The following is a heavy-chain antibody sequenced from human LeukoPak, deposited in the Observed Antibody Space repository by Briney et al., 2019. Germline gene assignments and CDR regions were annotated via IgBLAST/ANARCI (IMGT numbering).Heavy chain of an antibody. V-gene: IGHV3-66*01. CDR2: IYSSGSA. Sequence: GGSLDLSGAPSDFTFGSNYIPGVRRAPGRGLGGFSVIYSSGSAYYADSVKGRFTISRDTSRNTLYLQMTSLRAEDTAVYYCAKGGYRSGSPLYFFDYWGQGTLVTVSS. CDR3: AKGGYRSGSPLYFFDY. J-gene: IGHJ4*02. CDR1: DFTFGSNY. D-gene: IGHD5-18*01.